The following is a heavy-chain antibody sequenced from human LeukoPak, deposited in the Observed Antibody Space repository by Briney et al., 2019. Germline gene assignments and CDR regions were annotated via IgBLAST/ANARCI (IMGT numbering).Heavy chain of an antibody. J-gene: IGHJ4*02. V-gene: IGHV3-21*01. D-gene: IGHD5-18*01. CDR3: ARIVDTAMDFDY. CDR1: GFTFSSYS. Sequence: GSLRLSCAASGFTFSSYSMNWVRQAPGKGLEWVSSISSSSSYIYYADSVKGRFTISRDNAKNSLYLQMNSLRAEDTAVYYCARIVDTAMDFDYWGQGTLVTVSS. CDR2: ISSSSSYI.